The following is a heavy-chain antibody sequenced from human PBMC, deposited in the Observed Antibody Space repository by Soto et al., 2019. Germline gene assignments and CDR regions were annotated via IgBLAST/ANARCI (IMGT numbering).Heavy chain of an antibody. D-gene: IGHD5-18*01. Sequence: SETLSLTCAAFGGSFSGYYWSWIRQPPGKGLEWIGEINHSGSTNHNPSLKSRVTISVDTSKNQFYLNLRSVTAADTAVYYCARDRYGNYYHYGMDVWGQGTTVTVPS. CDR2: INHSGST. J-gene: IGHJ6*02. V-gene: IGHV4-34*01. CDR1: GGSFSGYY. CDR3: ARDRYGNYYHYGMDV.